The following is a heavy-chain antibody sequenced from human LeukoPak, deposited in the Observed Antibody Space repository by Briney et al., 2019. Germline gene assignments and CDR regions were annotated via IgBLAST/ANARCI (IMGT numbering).Heavy chain of an antibody. J-gene: IGHJ6*03. CDR2: ISSSGSTI. D-gene: IGHD1-7*01. CDR1: GFTFSSYE. Sequence: GGSLRLSCAASGFTFSSYEMNWVRQAPGKGLEWVLYISSSGSTIYYADSVKGRFTISRDNAKNSLYLQMNSLRAEDTAVYYCAKRRGLELLYYYYMDVWGKGTTVTVSS. CDR3: AKRRGLELLYYYYMDV. V-gene: IGHV3-48*03.